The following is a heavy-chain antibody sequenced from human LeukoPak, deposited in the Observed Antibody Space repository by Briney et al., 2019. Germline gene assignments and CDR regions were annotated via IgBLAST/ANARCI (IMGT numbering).Heavy chain of an antibody. Sequence: SETLSLTCTVSGGSISNYYWGWIRQPPGKGLEWIGYIYNSGSTNYNPSLKSRVTISVDTSKNQFSLKLSSVTAADTAVYYCARDLCVGGTCYGIDYWGQGTLVTVSS. CDR1: GGSISNYY. V-gene: IGHV4-59*01. CDR2: IYNSGST. CDR3: ARDLCVGGTCYGIDY. J-gene: IGHJ4*02. D-gene: IGHD2-15*01.